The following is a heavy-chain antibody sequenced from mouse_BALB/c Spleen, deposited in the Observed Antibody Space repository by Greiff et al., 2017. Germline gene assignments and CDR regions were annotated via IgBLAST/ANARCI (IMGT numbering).Heavy chain of an antibody. Sequence: QVQLQQSGPGLVQPSQSLSITCTVSGFSLTSYGVHWVRQSPGKGLEWLGVIWSGGSTDYNAAFISRLSISKDNSKSQVFFKMNSLQADDTAIYYCARNYYGSRGLVDYWGQGTSVTVSS. J-gene: IGHJ4*01. CDR3: ARNYYGSRGLVDY. D-gene: IGHD1-1*01. V-gene: IGHV2-4-1*01. CDR2: IWSGGST. CDR1: GFSLTSYG.